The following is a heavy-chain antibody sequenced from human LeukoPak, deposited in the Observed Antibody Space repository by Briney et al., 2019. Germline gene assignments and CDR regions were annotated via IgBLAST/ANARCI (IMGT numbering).Heavy chain of an antibody. Sequence: SETLSLTCAVSGDSISSRNWWNWVRQSPGKGLDWVGEISHGGITKYNPSLKNRATISKDNSRNEFSLKLNSVTAADTAVYFCARSAGWWSLDYWGQGALVTVSA. CDR1: GDSISSRNW. J-gene: IGHJ4*02. D-gene: IGHD2-8*02. V-gene: IGHV4-4*02. CDR3: ARSAGWWSLDY. CDR2: ISHGGIT.